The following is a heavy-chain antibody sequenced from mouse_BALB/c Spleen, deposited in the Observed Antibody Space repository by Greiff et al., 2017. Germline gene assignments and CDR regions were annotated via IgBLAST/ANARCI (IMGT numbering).Heavy chain of an antibody. V-gene: IGHV14-3*02. D-gene: IGHD2-10*02. CDR2: IDPANGNT. Sequence: VQLQQSGAELVQPGASVKLSCTASGFNIKDTYMHWVKQRPEQGLEWIGRIDPANGNTKYDPKFQGKATITADTSSNTAYLQLSSLTSEDTAVYYCARQYGNSWFAYWGQGTLVTVAA. J-gene: IGHJ3*01. CDR1: GFNIKDTY. CDR3: ARQYGNSWFAY.